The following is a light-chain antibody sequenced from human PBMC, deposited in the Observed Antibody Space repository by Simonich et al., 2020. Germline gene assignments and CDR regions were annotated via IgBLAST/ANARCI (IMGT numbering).Light chain of an antibody. CDR1: QSVSST. V-gene: IGKV3-15*01. Sequence: SCRASQSVSSTLAWYQQKPGQAPRLLIYGASTRATGIPARFSGSGSGTVFTLTISSLHSEDFAVYYCQQYNNWPPWTFGQGTKVEIK. CDR3: QQYNNWPPWT. CDR2: GAS. J-gene: IGKJ1*01.